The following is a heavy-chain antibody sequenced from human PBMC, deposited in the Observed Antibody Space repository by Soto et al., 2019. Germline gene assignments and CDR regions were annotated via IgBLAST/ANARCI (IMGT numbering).Heavy chain of an antibody. D-gene: IGHD3-10*01. V-gene: IGHV3-21*01. CDR2: ISSSSSYI. Sequence: PGGSLRLSCAASGFTFSSYSMNWVRQAPGKGLEWVSSISSSSSYIYYADSVKGRFTISRDNAKNSLCLQMDSLRAEDTAVYYCARVGDYYGSGSHSDYWGQGTLVTVSS. CDR3: ARVGDYYGSGSHSDY. CDR1: GFTFSSYS. J-gene: IGHJ4*02.